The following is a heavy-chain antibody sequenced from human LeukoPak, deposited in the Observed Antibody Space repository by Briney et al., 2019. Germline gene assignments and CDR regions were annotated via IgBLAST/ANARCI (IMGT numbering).Heavy chain of an antibody. CDR3: SKDYRYCSGTSCYHPWYFDY. CDR1: GFTFRNYG. Sequence: GGSLRLPCAASGFTFRNYGMHWVRQAPGKGLEWVRIIRHDGSEKLYADSVKGRFTISRDNSKNTLYLQMNSLRAEDTAVYYCSKDYRYCSGTSCYHPWYFDYWGQGTLVTVSS. CDR2: IRHDGSEK. D-gene: IGHD2-2*01. J-gene: IGHJ4*02. V-gene: IGHV3-30*02.